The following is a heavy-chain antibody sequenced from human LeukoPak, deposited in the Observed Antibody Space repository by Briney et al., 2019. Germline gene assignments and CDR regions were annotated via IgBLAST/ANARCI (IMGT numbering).Heavy chain of an antibody. Sequence: GGSLRLSCAASGFTFSSYAVGWVRQAPGKGLEWVSAISSSGGNTYHPDSVRGRFTISRDNSKNMLFLQMSSLRAEDTAVYYCAKDGGDWNDGNCYYFDFWGQGTLVTVSS. D-gene: IGHD2-15*01. V-gene: IGHV3-23*01. J-gene: IGHJ4*02. CDR3: AKDGGDWNDGNCYYFDF. CDR2: ISSSGGNT. CDR1: GFTFSSYA.